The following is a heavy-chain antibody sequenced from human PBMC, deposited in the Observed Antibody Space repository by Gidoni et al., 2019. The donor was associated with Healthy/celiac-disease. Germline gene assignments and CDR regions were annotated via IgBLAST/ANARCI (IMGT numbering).Heavy chain of an antibody. CDR2: IYYSGST. V-gene: IGHV4-39*01. CDR1: GGSISSSSYY. CDR3: ARQGAVLRYFDWLGPPDY. J-gene: IGHJ4*02. D-gene: IGHD3-9*01. Sequence: QLQLQESGPGLVKPSETLSLTCTVSGGSISSSSYYWGWIRQPPGKGLEWIGSIYYSGSTYYNPSLKSRVTISVDTSKNQFSLKLSSVTAADTAVYYCARQGAVLRYFDWLGPPDYWGQGTLVTVSS.